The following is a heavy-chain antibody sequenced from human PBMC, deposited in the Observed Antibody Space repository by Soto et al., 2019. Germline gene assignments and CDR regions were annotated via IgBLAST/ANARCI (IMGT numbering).Heavy chain of an antibody. V-gene: IGHV3-23*01. Sequence: EVQLLESGVGLVQPGGSLRLSCAASGFTFSSYAMSWVRQAPGKGLEWVSAISGSGGSTYYADSVKGRFTISRDNSKNTLYLQMNSLRAEDTAVYYCAKDRRHYDFWSGYYTGNWFDPWGQGTLVTVSS. CDR3: AKDRRHYDFWSGYYTGNWFDP. CDR1: GFTFSSYA. CDR2: ISGSGGST. D-gene: IGHD3-3*01. J-gene: IGHJ5*02.